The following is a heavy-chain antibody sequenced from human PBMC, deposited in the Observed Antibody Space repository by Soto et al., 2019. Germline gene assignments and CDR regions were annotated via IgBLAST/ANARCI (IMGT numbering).Heavy chain of an antibody. D-gene: IGHD3-22*01. CDR1: EVTFSSVG. Sequence: QVQLVESGGGVVQPGRSLRLSCAAAEVTFSSVGIHWVRQSPGERLELVADVWYDGSNKYYADSVKGRFTISSDNSKNTLYLQMNSLGSEDTAVYYWASDPPGYDSRGYYGMDVWGQGTTVTVSS. J-gene: IGHJ6*02. CDR2: VWYDGSNK. CDR3: ASDPPGYDSRGYYGMDV. V-gene: IGHV3-33*01.